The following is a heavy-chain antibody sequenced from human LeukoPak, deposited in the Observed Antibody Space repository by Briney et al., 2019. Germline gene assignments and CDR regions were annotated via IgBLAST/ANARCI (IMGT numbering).Heavy chain of an antibody. CDR2: ISAYNGNT. CDR1: GYIFTSYG. Sequence: GASVKVSCKTSGYIFTSYGTSWVRQAAGQGLEWVGWISAYNGNTNYAQKLQGRVTMTTDTSTSTAYMELRSLRSDDTAVYDCARDPGLYYYGSGVNISFDSWGQRTPVTVSS. J-gene: IGHJ4*02. D-gene: IGHD3-10*01. CDR3: ARDPGLYYYGSGVNISFDS. V-gene: IGHV1-18*01.